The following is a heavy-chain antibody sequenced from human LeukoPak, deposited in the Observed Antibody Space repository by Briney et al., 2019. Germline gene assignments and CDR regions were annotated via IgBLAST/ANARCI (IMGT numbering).Heavy chain of an antibody. CDR1: GYTFISYY. V-gene: IGHV1-46*01. Sequence: ASVKVSCKASGYTFISYYIHWVRQAPGQGLEWMGIINPSGGSTSYAQKFQGRVTMTRDTSISTAYMELSRLRSDDTAVYYCARTGSYCNGGTCYLDYWGQGTLVTVSS. CDR2: INPSGGST. D-gene: IGHD2-15*01. J-gene: IGHJ4*02. CDR3: ARTGSYCNGGTCYLDY.